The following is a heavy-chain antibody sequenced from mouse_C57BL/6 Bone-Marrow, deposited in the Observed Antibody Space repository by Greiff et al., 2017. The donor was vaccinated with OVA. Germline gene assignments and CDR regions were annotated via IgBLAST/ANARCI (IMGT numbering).Heavy chain of an antibody. CDR1: GFSLTSYG. CDR3: AKNSGGNYEYYFDY. V-gene: IGHV2-5*01. D-gene: IGHD2-1*01. J-gene: IGHJ2*01. Sequence: QVQLQQSGPGLVQPSQSLSITCTVSGFSLTSYGVHWVRQSPGKGLEWLGVIWRGGSTDYNAAFMSRLSITKDNSKSQVFFKMNSLQADDTAIYYCAKNSGGNYEYYFDYWGQGTTLTVSS. CDR2: IWRGGST.